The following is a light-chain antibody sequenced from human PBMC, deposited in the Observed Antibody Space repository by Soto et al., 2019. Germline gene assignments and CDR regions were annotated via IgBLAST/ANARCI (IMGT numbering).Light chain of an antibody. CDR3: SSYTSSSTYV. CDR2: DVS. J-gene: IGLJ1*01. Sequence: QSVLTQPASVSGSTGQSITISCTGTSSDVGGYNYVSWYQQYPGKAPKLMIYDVSNRPSGVSNRFSGSKSGNTASLNISGLQAEDEADYYCSSYTSSSTYVFGTGTKVTVL. CDR1: SSDVGGYNY. V-gene: IGLV2-14*01.